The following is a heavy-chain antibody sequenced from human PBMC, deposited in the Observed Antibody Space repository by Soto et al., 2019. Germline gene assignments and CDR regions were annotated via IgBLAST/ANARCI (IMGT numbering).Heavy chain of an antibody. CDR2: IIPIFGTA. Sequence: GASVKVSCKASGGTFSSYAISWVRQAPGQGLEWMGGIIPIFGTANYAQKFQGRVTITADESTSTAYMELSSLRSEDTAVYYCARTTYNWFDPWGQGTLVTGSS. CDR3: ARTTYNWFDP. V-gene: IGHV1-69*13. J-gene: IGHJ5*02. D-gene: IGHD1-1*01. CDR1: GGTFSSYA.